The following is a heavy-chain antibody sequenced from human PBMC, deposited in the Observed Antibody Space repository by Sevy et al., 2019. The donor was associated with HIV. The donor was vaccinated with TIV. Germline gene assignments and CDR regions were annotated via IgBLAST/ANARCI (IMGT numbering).Heavy chain of an antibody. CDR1: GFTVSSNY. CDR2: VYSGSST. V-gene: IGHV3-53*01. CDR3: ARDYCTTTSCFYYYGMDV. Sequence: GGSLRLSCAASGFTVSSNYMSWVRQAPGKGLEWVSVVYSGSSTYYADSVKGRFTISRDNSKNTLYLKMNSLRAEDTAVYYCARDYCTTTSCFYYYGMDVWGQGTTVTVSS. D-gene: IGHD2-2*01. J-gene: IGHJ6*02.